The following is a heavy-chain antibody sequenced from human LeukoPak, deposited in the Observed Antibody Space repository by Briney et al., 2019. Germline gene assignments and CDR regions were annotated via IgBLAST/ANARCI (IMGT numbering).Heavy chain of an antibody. CDR1: GYTFTSYG. CDR3: ARAVYYYGSGSYREGVYYFDY. J-gene: IGHJ4*02. V-gene: IGHV1-18*01. D-gene: IGHD3-10*01. Sequence: ASVKVSCKASGYTFTSYGISWVRQAPGQGLEWMGWISAYNGDTNYAQKVQGRVTMTTDTSTSTAYMELRSLRSDDTAVYYCARAVYYYGSGSYREGVYYFDYWGQGTLVTVSS. CDR2: ISAYNGDT.